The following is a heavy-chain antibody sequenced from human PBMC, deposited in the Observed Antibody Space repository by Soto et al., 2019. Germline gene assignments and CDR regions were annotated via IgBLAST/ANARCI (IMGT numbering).Heavy chain of an antibody. CDR2: IKKDGSEK. D-gene: IGHD5-18*01. J-gene: IGHJ4*02. CDR1: GISTSSYW. CDR3: VTGYHSDY. Sequence: GGSLRLSCAASGISTSSYWMGWVRQAPGRGLEWVASIKKDGSEKYYMDSLMGRFTISRDNALNSLYLQMNSLRAEDTAVYFCVTGYHSDYWGQGTLVTVST. V-gene: IGHV3-7*03.